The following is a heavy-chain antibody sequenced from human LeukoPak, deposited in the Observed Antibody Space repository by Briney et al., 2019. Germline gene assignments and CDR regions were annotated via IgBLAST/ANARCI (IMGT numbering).Heavy chain of an antibody. CDR3: AKGLSGFYDAFDI. Sequence: GGSLRLSCAASGFTFSSYAMSWVRQAPGKGLEWVSAISGSGGSTCYADSVKGRFTISRDNSKNTLYLQMNSLRAEDTAVYYCAKGLSGFYDAFDIWGQGTMVTVSS. CDR1: GFTFSSYA. V-gene: IGHV3-23*01. J-gene: IGHJ3*02. D-gene: IGHD5/OR15-5a*01. CDR2: ISGSGGST.